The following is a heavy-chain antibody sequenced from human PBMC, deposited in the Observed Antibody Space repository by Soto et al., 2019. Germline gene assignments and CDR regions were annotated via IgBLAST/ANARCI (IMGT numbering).Heavy chain of an antibody. D-gene: IGHD3-16*02. CDR1: GFTFNNYW. CDR2: IKQDGSEK. Sequence: GGSLRLSCAASGFTFNNYWMNWVRQAPGKGLEWVANIKQDGSEKNYVDSVKGRFTISRDNAKNSLYLQMNSLTAEVTAVYYCARSPSLHLGELSLDYWGQGTLVTVSS. CDR3: ARSPSLHLGELSLDY. V-gene: IGHV3-7*01. J-gene: IGHJ4*02.